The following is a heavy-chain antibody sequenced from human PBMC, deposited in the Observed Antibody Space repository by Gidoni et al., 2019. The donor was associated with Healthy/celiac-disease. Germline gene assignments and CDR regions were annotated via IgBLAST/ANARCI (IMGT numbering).Heavy chain of an antibody. D-gene: IGHD6-13*01. CDR2: INPSGGST. Sequence: QVQLVQSGAEVKKPGASVKVSCKASGYTFTSYYMHWVRQAPGQGLEWMGIINPSGGSTSYAQKFQGRVTMTRDTSTSTVYMELSSLRSEDTAVYYCARDGGYSSSWPQFSYYYYGMDVWGQGTTVTVSS. J-gene: IGHJ6*02. CDR3: ARDGGYSSSWPQFSYYYYGMDV. V-gene: IGHV1-46*01. CDR1: GYTFTSYY.